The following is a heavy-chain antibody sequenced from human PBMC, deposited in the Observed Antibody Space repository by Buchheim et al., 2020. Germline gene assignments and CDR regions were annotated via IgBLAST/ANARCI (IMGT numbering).Heavy chain of an antibody. D-gene: IGHD3-22*01. Sequence: QVQLVESGGGVVQPGRSLRLSCAASGFTFSSYAMHWVRQAPGKGLEWVAVISYDGSNKYYADSVKGRFTISRDNSKNTLHLQMNSLRAEDTAVYYCARAAPYYDSTVVVYWGQGTL. CDR3: ARAAPYYDSTVVVY. CDR2: ISYDGSNK. CDR1: GFTFSSYA. V-gene: IGHV3-30-3*01. J-gene: IGHJ4*02.